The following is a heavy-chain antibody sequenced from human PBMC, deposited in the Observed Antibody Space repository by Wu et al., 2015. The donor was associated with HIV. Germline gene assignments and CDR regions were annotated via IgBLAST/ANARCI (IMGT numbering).Heavy chain of an antibody. V-gene: IGHV1-2*02. J-gene: IGHJ5*02. CDR1: GYTFTGYY. CDR3: ARDLDQQLVTIADPRFDP. D-gene: IGHD6-13*01. CDR2: INPNSGGT. Sequence: QVQLVQSGAEVKKPGASVKVSCKASGYTFTGYYMHWVRQAPGQGLEWMGWINPNSGGTNYAQKFQGRVTMTRDTSISTAYMELSRLRSDDTAVYYCARDLDQQLVTIADPRFDPWGQGTLVTVSS.